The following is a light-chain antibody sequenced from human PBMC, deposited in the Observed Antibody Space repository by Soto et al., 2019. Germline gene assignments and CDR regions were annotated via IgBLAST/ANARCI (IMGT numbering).Light chain of an antibody. CDR1: QTVLYHSNNKNY. J-gene: IGKJ1*01. V-gene: IGKV4-1*01. CDR2: WAS. Sequence: IVMTQSPDSLAVSLGDRTTINCKSSQTVLYHSNNKNYLAWYHQKPGQPPKLLIYWASTRESGVPARFSGSGSGTDFTLTISSLQAEDVGIYYCQQYSSLPWTFGQGTKVDI. CDR3: QQYSSLPWT.